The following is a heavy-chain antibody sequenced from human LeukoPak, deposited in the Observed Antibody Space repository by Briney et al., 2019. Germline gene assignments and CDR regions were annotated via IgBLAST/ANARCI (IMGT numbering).Heavy chain of an antibody. CDR1: GGSISSSNW. CDR3: ARSYYDSSGFGFDI. Sequence: PSETLSLICAVSGGSISSSNWWSWVRQPPGKGLEWIGEIYHSGSTNYNPSLKSRVTISVDTSENQLSLKVTSVTAADTAVYYCARSYYDSSGFGFDIWGQGTVVTVSS. D-gene: IGHD3-22*01. CDR2: IYHSGST. J-gene: IGHJ3*02. V-gene: IGHV4-4*02.